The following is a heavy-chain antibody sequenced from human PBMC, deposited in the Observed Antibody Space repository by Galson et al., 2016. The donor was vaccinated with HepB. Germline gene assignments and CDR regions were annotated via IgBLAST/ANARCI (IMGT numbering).Heavy chain of an antibody. J-gene: IGHJ4*02. CDR2: ISRSGDST. CDR3: AKKALVAGTATYVFDN. CDR1: GFTFSSCA. D-gene: IGHD6-19*01. Sequence: SLRLSCAASGFTFSSCAMSWVRQAPGKGLEWVSGISRSGDSTYYAESMRGRFTISRDNSKNMLYLKMSSLRAEDTAVYYCAKKALVAGTATYVFDNWGQGTLVTVSS. V-gene: IGHV3-23*01.